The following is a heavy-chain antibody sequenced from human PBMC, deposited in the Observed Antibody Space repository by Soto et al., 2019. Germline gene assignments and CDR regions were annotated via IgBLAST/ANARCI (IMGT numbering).Heavy chain of an antibody. CDR1: GFTFSSYA. Sequence: GSLRLSCAASGFTFSSYAMHWVRQAPGKGLEWVAVISYDGSNKYYADSVKGRFTISRDNSKNTLYLQMNSLRAEDTAVYYCAREGPFAPISDFDYWGQGTLVTVSS. CDR3: AREGPFAPISDFDY. J-gene: IGHJ4*02. CDR2: ISYDGSNK. D-gene: IGHD2-21*01. V-gene: IGHV3-30*04.